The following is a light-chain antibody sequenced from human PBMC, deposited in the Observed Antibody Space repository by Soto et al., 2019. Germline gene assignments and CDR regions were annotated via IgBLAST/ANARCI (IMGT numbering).Light chain of an antibody. CDR1: SSDVGAYNY. V-gene: IGLV2-14*01. CDR3: SSYTSSSTFV. J-gene: IGLJ1*01. CDR2: DVI. Sequence: QSVLTQPVSVSASPGQSITISCTGTSSDVGAYNYVSWHQQHPGKAPTLMIYDVINRPSGVSNRFSGSKSGNTASLTISGLQAEDEADYYCSSYTSSSTFVFGTGTKVTVL.